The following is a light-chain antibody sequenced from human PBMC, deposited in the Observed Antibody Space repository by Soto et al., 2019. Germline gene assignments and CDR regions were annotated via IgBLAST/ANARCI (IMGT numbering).Light chain of an antibody. CDR3: TSYTSTSTYV. V-gene: IGLV2-14*01. Sequence: QSALTQPASVSGPPGQSITISCTGTSSDVGAYNYVFWYQHHPGKAPRLVIYDVTNRPSGISDRFSGSKSGNTASLTISGLLAEDEADYYCTSYTSTSTYVFGTGTKLTVL. CDR1: SSDVGAYNY. CDR2: DVT. J-gene: IGLJ1*01.